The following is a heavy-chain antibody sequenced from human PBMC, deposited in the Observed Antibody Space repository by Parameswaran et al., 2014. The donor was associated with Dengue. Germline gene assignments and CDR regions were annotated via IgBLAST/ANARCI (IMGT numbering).Heavy chain of an antibody. CDR3: ARHHGSGSYFPVDY. CDR2: ISAYNGNT. Sequence: VRQMPGKGLEWMGWISAYNGNTNYAQKLQGRVTMTTDTSTSTAYMELRSLRSDDTAVYYCARHHGSGSYFPVDYWGQGTLVTVSS. J-gene: IGHJ4*02. D-gene: IGHD3-10*01. V-gene: IGHV1-18*01.